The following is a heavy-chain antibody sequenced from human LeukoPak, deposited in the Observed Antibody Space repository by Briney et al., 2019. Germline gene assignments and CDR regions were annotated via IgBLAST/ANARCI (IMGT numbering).Heavy chain of an antibody. D-gene: IGHD3-16*02. V-gene: IGHV3-7*01. Sequence: PGGSLRLSCAGSGFIFRSYYMSWVRQAPGKGLEWVANIKEDGSEKYYLDSGKGRFTISRDNAKNLLYLQMNSLRAEDTAVYYCARARLGYTNSPGSYWGQGTLVTVSS. CDR3: ARARLGYTNSPGSY. CDR1: GFIFRSYY. J-gene: IGHJ4*02. CDR2: IKEDGSEK.